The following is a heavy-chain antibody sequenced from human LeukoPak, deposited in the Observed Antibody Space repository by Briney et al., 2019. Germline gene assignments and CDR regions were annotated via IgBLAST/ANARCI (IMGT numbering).Heavy chain of an antibody. CDR2: IYYSGST. D-gene: IGHD4-11*01. CDR1: GGSISSNSYY. Sequence: PSETLSLTCTVSGGSISSNSYYWGWIRQSPGKGLEWIGTIYYSGSTYYSPSLKSRVTISVDTSKNQFSLKLSSVTAADTAMYYCARLVTNVDYWGQGTLVTVSS. J-gene: IGHJ4*02. CDR3: ARLVTNVDY. V-gene: IGHV4-39*01.